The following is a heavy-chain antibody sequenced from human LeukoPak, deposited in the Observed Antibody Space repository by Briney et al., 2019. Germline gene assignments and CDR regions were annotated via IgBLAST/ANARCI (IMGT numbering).Heavy chain of an antibody. D-gene: IGHD2-8*02. CDR3: AKGTDTTGRQNFDI. Sequence: PGGSLRLSCEASGFTFTSYAMHWVRQAPGKGLEWLSSITSSGDGTFYIDSLSGRFTISRDNAKKAVFLQMKSLRRGDSALYFCAKGTDTTGRQNFDICGQGTLVTVSS. CDR1: GFTFTSYA. V-gene: IGHV3-23*01. J-gene: IGHJ4*02. CDR2: ITSSGDGT.